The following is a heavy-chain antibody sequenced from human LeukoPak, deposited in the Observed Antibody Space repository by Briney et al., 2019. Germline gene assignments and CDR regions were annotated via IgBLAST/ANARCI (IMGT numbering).Heavy chain of an antibody. CDR1: GFTFSSYS. J-gene: IGHJ5*02. CDR3: ARGRVAAMGWLDP. CDR2: ISSSSSYI. Sequence: GGSLRLSCAASGFTFSSYSMNWVRQAPGKGLEWVSSISSSSSYIYYADSVKGRFTISRDNAKNSLYLQMNRLRAEDTAVYYCARGRVAAMGWLDPWGAGSLVTVSS. V-gene: IGHV3-21*01. D-gene: IGHD2-2*01.